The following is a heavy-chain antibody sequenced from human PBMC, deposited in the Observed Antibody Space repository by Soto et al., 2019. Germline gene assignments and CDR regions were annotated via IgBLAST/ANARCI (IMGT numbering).Heavy chain of an antibody. V-gene: IGHV3-23*01. J-gene: IGHJ4*02. CDR2: ISGGGDRT. CDR3: AKTATYDYVWGDYRYFFDH. CDR1: GFPFKTHG. D-gene: IGHD3-16*02. Sequence: GGSLRLSCGASGFPFKTHGMAWVRQAPGKGLEWVSGISGGGDRTQYADGVKGRFTISRDNSKNTVDLQMTSLRAEDTATYYCAKTATYDYVWGDYRYFFDHWGQGTVVTVSS.